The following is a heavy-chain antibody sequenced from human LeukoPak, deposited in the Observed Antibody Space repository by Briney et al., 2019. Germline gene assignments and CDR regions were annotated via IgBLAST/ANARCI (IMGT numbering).Heavy chain of an antibody. J-gene: IGHJ4*02. D-gene: IGHD4-17*01. V-gene: IGHV4-61*08. CDR2: IYYSGST. Sequence: SETLSLTCTVSGGSISSGDYYWSWIRQPPGKGLEWIGYIYYSGSTNYNPSLKSRVTISVDTSKNQFSLKLSSVTAADTAVYYCARVVDYGDYYYFDYWGQGTLVTVSS. CDR1: GGSISSGDYY. CDR3: ARVVDYGDYYYFDY.